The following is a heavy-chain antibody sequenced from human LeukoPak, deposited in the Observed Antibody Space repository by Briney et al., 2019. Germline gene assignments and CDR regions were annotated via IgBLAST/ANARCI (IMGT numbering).Heavy chain of an antibody. Sequence: SQSLSLTCAVYGGSFSGYYWGWIRQPAGKGPQWIGEITHNGYTNYNPALKSRVTISIDTSKNEFSLKVSSVTAADMAIYYCAASGGPINWFDPWGQGTLVTVSS. J-gene: IGHJ5*02. CDR1: GGSFSGYY. CDR2: ITHNGYT. D-gene: IGHD3-10*01. V-gene: IGHV4-34*01. CDR3: AASGGPINWFDP.